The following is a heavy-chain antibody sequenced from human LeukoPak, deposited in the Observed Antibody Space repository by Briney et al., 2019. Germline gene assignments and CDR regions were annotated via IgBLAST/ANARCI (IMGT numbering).Heavy chain of an antibody. CDR2: IYSGGST. D-gene: IGHD6-19*01. Sequence: GSLRLSCAASGFTVSSNYMSWVRQAPGKGLEWVSVIYSGGSTYYADSVKGRFTISRDNSKNTLYLQMNSLRAEDTAVYYCASLLLAVSDAFDIWGQGTMVTVSS. CDR3: ASLLLAVSDAFDI. J-gene: IGHJ3*02. V-gene: IGHV3-53*01. CDR1: GFTVSSNY.